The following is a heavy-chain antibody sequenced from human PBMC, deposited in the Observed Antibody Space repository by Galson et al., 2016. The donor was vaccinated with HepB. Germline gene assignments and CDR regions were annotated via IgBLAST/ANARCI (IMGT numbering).Heavy chain of an antibody. CDR2: IQQDGSEK. CDR3: ASWWQTPASYFDY. CDR1: GFTFSSDW. Sequence: SLRLSCAASGFTFSSDWMSWVRQAPGKGLEWVANIQQDGSEKYYVDSVKGRFTISRDNAKNSLYLQMNSLRAEDTAVYYCASWWQTPASYFDYWGQGTLVTVSS. V-gene: IGHV3-7*01. D-gene: IGHD2-8*02. J-gene: IGHJ4*02.